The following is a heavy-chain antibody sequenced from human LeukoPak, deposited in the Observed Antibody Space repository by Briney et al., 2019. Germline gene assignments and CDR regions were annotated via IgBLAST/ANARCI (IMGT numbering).Heavy chain of an antibody. V-gene: IGHV3-23*01. CDR1: GFTVSSNY. Sequence: PGGSLRLSCAASGFTVSSNYMSWVRQAPGKGLEWVSGISGSGITTYYADSVKGRFTISRDNSKNTLYLQMNSLRAEDTALYYCAKQIPAAYMDVWGKGTTVTISS. CDR3: AKQIPAAYMDV. CDR2: ISGSGITT. J-gene: IGHJ6*03. D-gene: IGHD2-2*01.